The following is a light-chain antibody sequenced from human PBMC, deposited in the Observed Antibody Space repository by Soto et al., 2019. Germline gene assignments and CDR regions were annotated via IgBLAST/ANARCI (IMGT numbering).Light chain of an antibody. J-gene: IGKJ3*01. CDR3: LQHNSYPFT. CDR1: QGIGND. Sequence: DIQMTQSPSSLSASVGDRVTITCRASQGIGNDLGWYQQKPGKAPKRLIYAASSLQSGVPSRFSGSGSGTEFTLTLSSLQPEDFATYYCLQHNSYPFTFGPGTKVDIK. V-gene: IGKV1-17*01. CDR2: AAS.